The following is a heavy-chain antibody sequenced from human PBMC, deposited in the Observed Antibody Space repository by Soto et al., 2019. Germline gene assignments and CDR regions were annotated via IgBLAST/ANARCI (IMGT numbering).Heavy chain of an antibody. Sequence: GGSLRLSCSASGFTFSSYAMHWVRQAPGQRLEWMGWINAGYGNTKSSQKFQDRVTISRDTSASTAYMELTSLRSEDTAVYYCARDTGDGTFDPWGQGTLVTVSS. CDR1: GFTFSSYA. D-gene: IGHD7-27*01. V-gene: IGHV1-3*01. CDR3: ARDTGDGTFDP. J-gene: IGHJ5*02. CDR2: INAGYGNT.